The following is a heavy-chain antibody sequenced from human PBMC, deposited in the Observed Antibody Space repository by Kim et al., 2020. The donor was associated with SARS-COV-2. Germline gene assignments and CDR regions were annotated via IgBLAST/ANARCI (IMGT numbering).Heavy chain of an antibody. D-gene: IGHD6-13*01. V-gene: IGHV3-9*01. CDR3: AKGGIAAVSLNWFDP. CDR2: ISWNSGSI. J-gene: IGHJ5*02. CDR1: GFTFDDYA. Sequence: GGSLRLSCAASGFTFDDYAMHWVRQAPGKGLEWVSGISWNSGSIGYADSVKGRFTISRDNAKNSLYLQMNSLRAEDTALYYCAKGGIAAVSLNWFDPWG.